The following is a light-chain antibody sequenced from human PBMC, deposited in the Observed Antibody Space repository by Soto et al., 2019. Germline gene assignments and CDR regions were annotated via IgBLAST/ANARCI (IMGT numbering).Light chain of an antibody. V-gene: IGKV3-15*01. J-gene: IGKJ4*02. Sequence: EIVMTQSPATLSASLGDRATLTCRASQSVSSYLAWYQQKPGQAPRLLIYGASTRATGIPARFSGSGSGTEFTLTISSLQSEDFAAYYCQQYNNCPLTFGGGTKVEIK. CDR1: QSVSSY. CDR3: QQYNNCPLT. CDR2: GAS.